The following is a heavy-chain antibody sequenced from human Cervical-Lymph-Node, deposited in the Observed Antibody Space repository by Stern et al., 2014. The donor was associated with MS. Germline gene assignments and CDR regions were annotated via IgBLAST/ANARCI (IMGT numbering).Heavy chain of an antibody. CDR1: GFIFSEYY. CDR2: ISDSGETV. V-gene: IGHV3-11*01. D-gene: IGHD3/OR15-3a*01. CDR3: ARKKRSYDF. Sequence: QLVQSGGGLVKPGASLRLSCEGSGFIFSEYYMTWIRQSPEKGLEWVSYISDSGETVYYEDSVKGRFTISRDNAKNTLYLQMNNLRVEDAGTYYCARKKRSYDFWGQGTLVTVSS. J-gene: IGHJ4*02.